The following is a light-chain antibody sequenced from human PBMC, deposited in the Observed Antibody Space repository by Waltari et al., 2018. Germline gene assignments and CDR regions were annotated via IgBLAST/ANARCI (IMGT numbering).Light chain of an antibody. V-gene: IGKV3-15*01. CDR1: QSVSSN. CDR3: QQYNNWPTT. Sequence: EIVMTQSPATLSVSPGERATLSCSASQSVSSNLAWYQQKPGQAPRVLIYGASTRATGIPARFSGSGSGTEFTLTISSLQSEDFAVYYCQQYNNWPTTFGQGTKVEIK. J-gene: IGKJ1*01. CDR2: GAS.